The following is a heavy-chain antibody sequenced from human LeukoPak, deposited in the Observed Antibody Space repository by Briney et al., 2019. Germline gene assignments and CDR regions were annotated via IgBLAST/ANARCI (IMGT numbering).Heavy chain of an antibody. D-gene: IGHD2-21*02. J-gene: IGHJ4*02. CDR1: GFTFRSYW. V-gene: IGHV3-7*01. CDR3: ARDVFCGGDCYSLKCN. Sequence: GGSLRLSCAASGFTFRSYWMSWVRQAPGKGLEWVANINQDGSEKYYVDSVKGRFTISRDNAENSLFLQLNSLRAEDTAVYYCARDVFCGGDCYSLKCNWGQGTLVTVSS. CDR2: INQDGSEK.